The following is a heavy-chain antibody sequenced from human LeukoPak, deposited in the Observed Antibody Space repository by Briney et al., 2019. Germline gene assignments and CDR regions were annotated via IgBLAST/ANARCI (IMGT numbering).Heavy chain of an antibody. J-gene: IGHJ4*02. CDR1: GGSISSSNW. Sequence: SETLSLTCAVSGGSISSSNWWSWVRQPPGKGLEWIGEIYHSGSTNYNPSLKSRVTISVDKSKNQFSLKLSSVTAADTAVYYCARARDEGAAAIDYWGQGTLVTVSS. CDR3: ARARDEGAAAIDY. V-gene: IGHV4-4*02. CDR2: IYHSGST. D-gene: IGHD6-13*01.